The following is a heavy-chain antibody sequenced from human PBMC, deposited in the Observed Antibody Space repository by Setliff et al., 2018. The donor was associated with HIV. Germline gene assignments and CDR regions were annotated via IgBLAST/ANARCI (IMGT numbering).Heavy chain of an antibody. CDR3: ARRTYGSGRFDP. Sequence: SETLSLTCTVSGGSIRTGNYYWNWIRQPAGKGLEWIGHIHTTGSITYNPSLRSRVTISVDTSKNQFSLKLSSVTAADTAVYYCARRTYGSGRFDPWGQGTLVTVSS. V-gene: IGHV4-61*09. J-gene: IGHJ5*02. CDR1: GGSIRTGNYY. D-gene: IGHD6-19*01. CDR2: IHTTGSI.